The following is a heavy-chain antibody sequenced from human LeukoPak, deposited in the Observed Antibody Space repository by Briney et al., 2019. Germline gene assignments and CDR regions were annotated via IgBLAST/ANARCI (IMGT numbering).Heavy chain of an antibody. CDR1: GGSISSYY. CDR3: ARDDRNNYDILTGYYTLYYFDY. V-gene: IGHV4-59*12. J-gene: IGHJ4*02. D-gene: IGHD3-9*01. CDR2: INHSGST. Sequence: SETLSLTCTVSGGSISSYYWSWIRQPPGKGLEWIGEINHSGSTNYNPSLKSRVTISVDKSKNQFSLKLSSVTAADTAVYYCARDDRNNYDILTGYYTLYYFDYWGQGTLVTVSS.